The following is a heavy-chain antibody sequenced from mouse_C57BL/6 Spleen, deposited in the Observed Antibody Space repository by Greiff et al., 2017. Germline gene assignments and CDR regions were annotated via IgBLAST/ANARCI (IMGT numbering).Heavy chain of an antibody. J-gene: IGHJ3*01. Sequence: QVQLQQPGAELVRPGSSVKLSCKASGYTFTSYWMHWVKQRPIQGLEWIGNIDPSDSDTHYNQKFKDKATLTVAKSSSTAYMQLSSLAAEVGAGYEGARAGFFAYWGQGTLVTVSA. CDR3: ARAGFFAY. CDR1: GYTFTSYW. V-gene: IGHV1-52*01. CDR2: IDPSDSDT.